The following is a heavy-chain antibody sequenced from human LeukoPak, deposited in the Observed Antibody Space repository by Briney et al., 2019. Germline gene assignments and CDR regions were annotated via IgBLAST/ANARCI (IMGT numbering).Heavy chain of an antibody. CDR3: ARSRRDYGDYRRVWFDP. J-gene: IGHJ5*02. D-gene: IGHD4-17*01. CDR2: IYPGDSDT. CDR1: GYSFTSYW. V-gene: IGHV5-51*01. Sequence: GESLKISCKGSGYSFTSYWIGWVRQMPGKGLEWMGIIYPGDSDTRYSPSFQGQVTISADKSISTAYLQWSSLKASDTAMYYCARSRRDYGDYRRVWFDPWGQGTLVTVSS.